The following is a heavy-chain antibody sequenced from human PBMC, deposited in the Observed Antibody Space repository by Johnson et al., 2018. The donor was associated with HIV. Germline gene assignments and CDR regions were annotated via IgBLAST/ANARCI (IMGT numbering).Heavy chain of an antibody. CDR3: AREHPVRGYSGYVDAFDI. CDR2: IKQDGSEK. V-gene: IGHV3-7*01. Sequence: EVQLVESGGGVVQPGGSLRLSCAASGFTFSSYGMHWVRQAPGKGLEWVANIKQDGSEKYYVDSVKGRFTISRDNSKNTLYLQMNSLRPEDTAVYYCAREHPVRGYSGYVDAFDIWGQGTMVTVSS. J-gene: IGHJ3*02. D-gene: IGHD5-12*01. CDR1: GFTFSSYG.